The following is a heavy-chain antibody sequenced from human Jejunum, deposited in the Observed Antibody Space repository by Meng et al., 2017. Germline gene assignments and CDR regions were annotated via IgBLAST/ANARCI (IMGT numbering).Heavy chain of an antibody. D-gene: IGHD1-14*01. CDR3: ARAIRERYFDS. Sequence: QVRRPGSGPGLVKPSGTLSLTCTVSGVSTTAPFYWTWIRQAPGKGLEWIGEVWPSGATYYNPSLSSRITISIDTSNNQFSLEVAFLTAADTAVYYCARAIRERYFDSWGQGTLVTVSS. J-gene: IGHJ4*02. CDR1: GVSTTAPFY. CDR2: VWPSGAT. V-gene: IGHV4-4*02.